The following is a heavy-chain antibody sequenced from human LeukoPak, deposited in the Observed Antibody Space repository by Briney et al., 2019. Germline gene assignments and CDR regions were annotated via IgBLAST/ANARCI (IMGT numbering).Heavy chain of an antibody. V-gene: IGHV1-46*01. D-gene: IGHD3-22*01. J-gene: IGHJ4*02. CDR3: ARDSYYDSSGFDY. CDR2: INPSGGST. Sequence: ASVKVSCKASGYTFTSYGISWVRQAPGQGLEWMGIINPSGGSTSYAQKFQGRVTMTRDMSTSTVYMELSSLRSEDTAVYYCARDSYYDSSGFDYWGQGTLVTVSS. CDR1: GYTFTSYG.